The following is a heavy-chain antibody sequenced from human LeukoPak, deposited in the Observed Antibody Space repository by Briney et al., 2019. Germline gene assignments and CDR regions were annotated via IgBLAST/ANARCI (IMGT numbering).Heavy chain of an antibody. D-gene: IGHD5-18*01. Sequence: SETLSLTCAVYGGSFSGYYWSWIRQPPGKGLEWIGEINHSGSINYNPSLKSRVTISVDTSKNQFSLKLSSVTAADTAVYYCARTMDTAMVRPNWFDPWGQGTLVTVSS. J-gene: IGHJ5*02. CDR3: ARTMDTAMVRPNWFDP. V-gene: IGHV4-34*01. CDR2: INHSGSI. CDR1: GGSFSGYY.